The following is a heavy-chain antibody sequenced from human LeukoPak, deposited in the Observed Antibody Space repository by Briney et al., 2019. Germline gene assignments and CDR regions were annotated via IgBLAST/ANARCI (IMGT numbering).Heavy chain of an antibody. D-gene: IGHD1-26*01. CDR3: ARDVVGATTPADGFDY. CDR2: IYYSGST. J-gene: IGHJ4*02. CDR1: GGSISSSSYY. Sequence: SETLSLTCTVSGGSISSSSYYWGWIRQPPGKGLEWIGSIYYSGSTYYNPSLKSRVTISVDTSKNQFSLKLSSVTAADTAVYYCARDVVGATTPADGFDYWGQGTLVTVSS. V-gene: IGHV4-39*01.